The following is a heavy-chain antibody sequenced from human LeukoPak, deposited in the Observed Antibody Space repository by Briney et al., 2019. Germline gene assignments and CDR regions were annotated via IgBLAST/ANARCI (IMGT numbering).Heavy chain of an antibody. CDR1: GGSFSGYY. J-gene: IGHJ4*02. CDR2: INHSGST. CDR3: ARCGGEWAVGAYFDY. D-gene: IGHD3-16*01. V-gene: IGHV4-34*01. Sequence: SETLSLTCAVYGGSFSGYYWSWIRQPPGKGLEWIGEINHSGSTNYNPSLKSRVTISVDTSKNQFSLKLSSVTAADTAVYYCARCGGEWAVGAYFDYWGQGTLVTVSS.